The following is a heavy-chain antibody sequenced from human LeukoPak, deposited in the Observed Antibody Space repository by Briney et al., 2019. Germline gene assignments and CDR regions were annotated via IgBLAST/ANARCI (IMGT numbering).Heavy chain of an antibody. D-gene: IGHD2-2*01. CDR3: ARYTVDCSSTSCSFDY. J-gene: IGHJ4*02. CDR1: GYRFTTSW. CDR2: IYPGDSDT. V-gene: IGHV5-51*01. Sequence: GESLKISCRGSGYRFTTSWIAWVRQMPGKGLECMGIIYPGDSDTRYSPSFQGQVTISADKSISTAYLQWSSLKASDTAMYYCARYTVDCSSTSCSFDYWGQGTLVTVSS.